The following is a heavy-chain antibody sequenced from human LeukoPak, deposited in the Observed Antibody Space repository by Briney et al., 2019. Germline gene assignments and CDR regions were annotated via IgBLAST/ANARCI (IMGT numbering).Heavy chain of an antibody. CDR3: ATGGGVPAAMTRYAFDI. Sequence: GESLKISCKTSGYSFTYYWIGWVRQMPGKGLEWMGIIYPGDSDTRYSPSFQGQVTISADKSISTAYLQWSSLKASDTAMYYCATGGGVPAAMTRYAFDIWGQGTMVTVSS. D-gene: IGHD2-2*01. V-gene: IGHV5-51*01. CDR1: GYSFTYYW. J-gene: IGHJ3*02. CDR2: IYPGDSDT.